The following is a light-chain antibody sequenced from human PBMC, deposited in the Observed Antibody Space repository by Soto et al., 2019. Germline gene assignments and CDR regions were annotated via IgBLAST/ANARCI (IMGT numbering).Light chain of an antibody. CDR1: SSNIGSNT. CDR3: ATWDDSLNGWV. CDR2: RNN. V-gene: IGLV1-44*01. J-gene: IGLJ3*02. Sequence: QLVLIQPPAASGTPGQRVTISCSGISSNIGSNTVNWYQQFPGTAPKLLIYRNNERPSGVPDRFSGSKSATSASLAISGLQSEDEADYYCATWDDSLNGWVFGGGTKLTVL.